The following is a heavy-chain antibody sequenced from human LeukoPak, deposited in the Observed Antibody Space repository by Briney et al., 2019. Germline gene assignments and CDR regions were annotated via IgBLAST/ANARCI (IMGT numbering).Heavy chain of an antibody. V-gene: IGHV4-59*01. CDR1: GGSISTYC. D-gene: IGHD3-10*01. J-gene: IGHJ5*01. Sequence: PSETLSLTCTVFGGSISTYCWTWIRQPPGKGLEWIGYNHYTGSTNHNPSLKSRVTMSVDTSKNQFSLKLSSVTAADTAVYYCARGRSGGDLFDSWGQGTLVTVSS. CDR2: NHYTGST. CDR3: ARGRSGGDLFDS.